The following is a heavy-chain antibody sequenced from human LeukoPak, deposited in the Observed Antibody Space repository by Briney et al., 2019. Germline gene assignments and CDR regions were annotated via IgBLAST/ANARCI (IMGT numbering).Heavy chain of an antibody. J-gene: IGHJ3*02. CDR2: IKNKASRYTT. V-gene: IGHV3-72*01. Sequence: GGSLRLSCAASGFTLGDHWMDWVRQTPGKGLEWVGLIKNKASRYTTQYAPSVGGRFTISRDDSRNSVYLQMNSLRTEDTAVYYCADPTPRGTSDIWGRGTMVTVSS. CDR3: ADPTPRGTSDI. CDR1: GFTLGDHW. D-gene: IGHD4-17*01.